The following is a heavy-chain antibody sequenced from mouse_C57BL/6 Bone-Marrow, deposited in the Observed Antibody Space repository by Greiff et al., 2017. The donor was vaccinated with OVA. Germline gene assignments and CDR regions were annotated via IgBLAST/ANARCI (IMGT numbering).Heavy chain of an antibody. J-gene: IGHJ1*03. CDR1: GYAFSSSW. Sequence: QVQLQQSGPELVKPGASVKISCKASGYAFSSSWMNWVKQRPGKGLEWIGRIYPGDGDTNYNGKFKGKAKLTADKSSSTAYMQLSSLTSEDSAVYFCARIPYYYGSYWYFDVWGTGTTVTVSS. D-gene: IGHD1-1*01. CDR3: ARIPYYYGSYWYFDV. CDR2: IYPGDGDT. V-gene: IGHV1-82*01.